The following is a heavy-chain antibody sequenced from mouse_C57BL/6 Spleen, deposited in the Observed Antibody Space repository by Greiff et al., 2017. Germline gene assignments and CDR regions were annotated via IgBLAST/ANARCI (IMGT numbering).Heavy chain of an antibody. CDR3: TRKGAYDYDFDY. V-gene: IGHV1-15*01. Sequence: QVQLQQSGAELVRPGASVTLSCKASGYTFTDYEMHWVKQTPVHGLEWIGAIDPETGGTAYNQKFKGKAILTADKASSTAYMELRSLTSEDSAVYYCTRKGAYDYDFDYWGQGTTLTVSS. J-gene: IGHJ2*01. CDR1: GYTFTDYE. CDR2: IDPETGGT. D-gene: IGHD2-4*01.